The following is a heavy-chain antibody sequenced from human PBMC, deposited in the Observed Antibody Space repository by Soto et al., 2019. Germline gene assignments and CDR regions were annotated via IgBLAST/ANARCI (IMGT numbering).Heavy chain of an antibody. CDR1: GYTFTSYA. Sequence: ASVKVSCKASGYTFTSYAMHWVRQAPGQRLEWMGWINAGNGNTKYSQKFQGRVTITRDTSASTAYMELSSLRSEDTAVYYCASLGYCSSTSCYIGAFDIWGQGTMVTVSS. CDR2: INAGNGNT. J-gene: IGHJ3*02. V-gene: IGHV1-3*01. D-gene: IGHD2-2*02. CDR3: ASLGYCSSTSCYIGAFDI.